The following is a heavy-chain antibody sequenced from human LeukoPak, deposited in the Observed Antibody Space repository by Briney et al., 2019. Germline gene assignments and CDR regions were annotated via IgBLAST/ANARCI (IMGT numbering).Heavy chain of an antibody. CDR3: ARGGAVENSPYSMDV. CDR2: IFPDDSDT. D-gene: IGHD1-1*01. J-gene: IGHJ6*02. Sequence: GESLKISCKASGYTFTNHWIAWVRQMPGKGLAWMGIIFPDDSDTRYSPSFEGQVTISAAKSTGTAYLQWSSLEASDTATYYCARGGAVENSPYSMDVWGQGTRVTVSS. V-gene: IGHV5-51*01. CDR1: GYTFTNHW.